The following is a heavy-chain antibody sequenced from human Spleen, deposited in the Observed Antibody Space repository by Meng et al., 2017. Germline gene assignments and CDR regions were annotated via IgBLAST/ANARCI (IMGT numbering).Heavy chain of an antibody. CDR2: INADGSDT. Sequence: GGSLRLSCAASGFTFSSYSMNWVRRAPGKGLEWVSRINADGSDTSYADSVKGRFTISRDNAKNTLYLQMNSLRAEDTAVYYCARVGYYDSSNYYAYFQHWGQGTLVTVSS. J-gene: IGHJ1*01. CDR1: GFTFSSYS. D-gene: IGHD3-22*01. V-gene: IGHV3-74*01. CDR3: ARVGYYDSSNYYAYFQH.